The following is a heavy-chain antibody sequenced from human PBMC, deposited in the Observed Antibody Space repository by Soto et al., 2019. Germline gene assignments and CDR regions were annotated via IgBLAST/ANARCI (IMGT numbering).Heavy chain of an antibody. D-gene: IGHD2-2*02. CDR1: GYTFTSFD. CDR2: MNPNSGNT. Sequence: ASLKVSCKASGYTFTSFDINWVRQATGQGLEWMGWMNPNSGNTVYAQKFQGRVTMTRDTSIGTAYMELSSLRSEDTAVYYCARDHCTSTSCYSSIYYYGMDVWGQGTTVTVSS. V-gene: IGHV1-8*01. J-gene: IGHJ6*02. CDR3: ARDHCTSTSCYSSIYYYGMDV.